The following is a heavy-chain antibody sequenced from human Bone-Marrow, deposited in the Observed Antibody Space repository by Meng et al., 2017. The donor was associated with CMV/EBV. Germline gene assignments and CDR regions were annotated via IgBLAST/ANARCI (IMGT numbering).Heavy chain of an antibody. CDR2: INHSGST. Sequence: QVQLPQWGAGLLKPSETLSLPCAVYGGSFSGYYWSWIRQPPGKGLEWIGEINHSGSTNYNPSLKSRVTISVDTSKNQFSLKLSSVTAADTAVYYCAREGHNSSGWSRWGQGTLVTVSS. D-gene: IGHD6-19*01. V-gene: IGHV4-34*01. CDR3: AREGHNSSGWSR. CDR1: GGSFSGYY. J-gene: IGHJ4*02.